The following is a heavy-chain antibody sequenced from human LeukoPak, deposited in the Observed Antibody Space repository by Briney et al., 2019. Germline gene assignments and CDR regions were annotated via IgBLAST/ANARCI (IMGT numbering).Heavy chain of an antibody. Sequence: GGSLRLSCTASGFIFSAYSMKWVRQAPGKGLEWVSSISSGRSDIYYADSVKGRFTISRDNAKNSLFLQMNSLRAEDTAMYYWGRDFLSGSGGFSGGGDYWGQGTLVTVSS. CDR3: GRDFLSGSGGFSGGGDY. V-gene: IGHV3-21*01. CDR2: ISSGRSDI. CDR1: GFIFSAYS. J-gene: IGHJ4*02. D-gene: IGHD3-10*01.